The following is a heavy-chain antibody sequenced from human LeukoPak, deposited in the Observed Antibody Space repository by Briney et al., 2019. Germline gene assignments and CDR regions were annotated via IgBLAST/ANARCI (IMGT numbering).Heavy chain of an antibody. CDR3: AGGPRYYDSSGQSWFDP. Sequence: ASVKVSCKASGYTFTGYYMHWVRQAPGQGLEWMGWINPNSGGTNYAQKFQGRVTMTRDTSISTAYMELSRLRSDDTAVYYCAGGPRYYDSSGQSWFDPWGQGTLVTVSS. CDR1: GYTFTGYY. V-gene: IGHV1-2*02. CDR2: INPNSGGT. J-gene: IGHJ5*02. D-gene: IGHD3-22*01.